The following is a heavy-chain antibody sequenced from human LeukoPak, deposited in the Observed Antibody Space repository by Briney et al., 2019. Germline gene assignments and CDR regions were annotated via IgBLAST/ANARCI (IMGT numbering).Heavy chain of an antibody. V-gene: IGHV4-59*01. CDR2: IYYTGST. CDR3: ARALSNGCSGGSCYWTPGEWYYYCYMDV. Sequence: SETLSLTCTVSGGSISSYYWSWIRQPPGKGLEWIGYIYYTGSTSYNPSLKSRVTMSLDASKNQFSLELSSVTAADTAVYYCARALSNGCSGGSCYWTPGEWYYYCYMDVWGKGTTVTISS. J-gene: IGHJ6*03. D-gene: IGHD2-15*01. CDR1: GGSISSYY.